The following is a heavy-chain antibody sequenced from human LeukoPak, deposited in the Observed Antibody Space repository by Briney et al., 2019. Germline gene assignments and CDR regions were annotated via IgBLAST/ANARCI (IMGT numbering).Heavy chain of an antibody. Sequence: SETLSLTCTVSGGSISSSSYYWGWIRQPPGKGLEWIGSIYYSGSTNYNPSLKSRVTISVDTSKNQFSLKLSSVTAADTAVYYCTRRRGPYDFWSGYYTGNYMDVWGKGTTVTVSS. D-gene: IGHD3-3*01. CDR3: TRRRGPYDFWSGYYTGNYMDV. CDR1: GGSISSSSYY. J-gene: IGHJ6*03. V-gene: IGHV4-39*07. CDR2: IYYSGST.